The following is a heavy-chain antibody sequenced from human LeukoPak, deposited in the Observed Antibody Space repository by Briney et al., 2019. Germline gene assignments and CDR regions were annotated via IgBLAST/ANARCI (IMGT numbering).Heavy chain of an antibody. CDR3: ARGRGYCSGGSCYGDY. CDR2: IYYSGST. D-gene: IGHD2-15*01. V-gene: IGHV4-61*01. CDR1: GASVSSGSYY. J-gene: IGHJ4*02. Sequence: SKTLSLTCNVSGASVSSGSYYWSWIRQPPGKELEWIGYIYYSGSTSYNPSLKSRVTISVDTSKNQFSLKLSSVTAADTAVYYCARGRGYCSGGSCYGDYWGQGTLVTVSS.